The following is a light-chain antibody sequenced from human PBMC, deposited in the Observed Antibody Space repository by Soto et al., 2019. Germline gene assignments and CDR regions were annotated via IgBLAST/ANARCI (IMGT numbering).Light chain of an antibody. J-gene: IGKJ4*01. V-gene: IGKV1-9*01. CDR3: QQLNSYPLT. CDR1: QGIRSY. Sequence: TQLTQSPSSLSASVGDRVTITCRASQGIRSYLAWYQQKPGKALKLLIYAASTLESGVPSRFSGSGSGTDFTLTISSLQPEDFATYYCQQLNSYPLTFGGGTKVDIK. CDR2: AAS.